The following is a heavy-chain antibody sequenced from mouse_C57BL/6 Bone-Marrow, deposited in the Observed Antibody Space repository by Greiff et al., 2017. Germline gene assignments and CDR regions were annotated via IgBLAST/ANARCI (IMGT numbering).Heavy chain of an antibody. CDR3: TEDGYFGFSY. CDR2: LYPGNSDT. CDR1: GYTFTSYW. J-gene: IGHJ3*01. V-gene: IGHV1-5*01. D-gene: IGHD2-3*01. Sequence: EVQRVESGTVLARPGASVKMSCKTSGYTFTSYWMHWVKQRPGPGLEWIGALYPGNSDTSYTQKFKGKAKLTAVTSASTAYMELSSLTNEDSAVYYCTEDGYFGFSYWGQGTLVTVSA.